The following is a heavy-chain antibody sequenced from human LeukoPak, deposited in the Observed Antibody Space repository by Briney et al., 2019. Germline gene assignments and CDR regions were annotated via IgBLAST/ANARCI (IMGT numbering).Heavy chain of an antibody. CDR1: GGSVSSGSYY. Sequence: SETLSLTCTVSGGSVSSGSYYWSWIRQPPGKGLEWIGYIYYSGSTNYNPSLKSRVTISVDTSKNQFSLKLSSVTAADTAVYYCAGRLSGATTIDYWGQGTLVTVSS. V-gene: IGHV4-61*01. J-gene: IGHJ4*02. CDR2: IYYSGST. D-gene: IGHD1-26*01. CDR3: AGRLSGATTIDY.